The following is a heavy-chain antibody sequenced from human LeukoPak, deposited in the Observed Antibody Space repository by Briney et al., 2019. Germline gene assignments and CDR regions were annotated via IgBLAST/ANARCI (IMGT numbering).Heavy chain of an antibody. CDR3: ARVGWGSGHAFDI. CDR2: IKQDGSEK. Sequence: GGSLRLSCVASGFTFSSYWMSWVRQAPGKGLEWVANIKQDGSEKYYVDSVKGRFTISRDNAKNSLYLQMNSLRAEDTAVYYCARVGWGSGHAFDIWGQGTMVTVSS. D-gene: IGHD3-10*01. J-gene: IGHJ3*02. CDR1: GFTFSSYW. V-gene: IGHV3-7*01.